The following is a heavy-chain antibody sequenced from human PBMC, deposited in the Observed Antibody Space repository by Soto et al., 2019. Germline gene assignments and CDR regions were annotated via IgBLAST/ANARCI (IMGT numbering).Heavy chain of an antibody. CDR2: INGDGSTT. V-gene: IGHV3-74*01. Sequence: GGPLRLSCAASGFTFSSYWMHWVRQAPGKGLVWVSRINGDGSTTSYADSVKGRFTISRDNAKNTLYLQMNSLRAEDTAVYYCARDLTGDGSSWGQGTLVTVSS. J-gene: IGHJ5*02. D-gene: IGHD2-21*02. CDR1: GFTFSSYW. CDR3: ARDLTGDGSS.